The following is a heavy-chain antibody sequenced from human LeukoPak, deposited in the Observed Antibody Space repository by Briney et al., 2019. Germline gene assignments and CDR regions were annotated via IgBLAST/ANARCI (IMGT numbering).Heavy chain of an antibody. Sequence: PGGSLRLSCAASGFTFSSYGMHWVRQAPGKGLEWVAAISYDGSNKYYADSVKGRFTISRDNSKNTLYLQMNSLRAEDTAVYYCAKDCRPALWFGERCYYGMDVWGQGTTVTVSS. D-gene: IGHD3-10*01. V-gene: IGHV3-30*18. J-gene: IGHJ6*02. CDR1: GFTFSSYG. CDR3: AKDCRPALWFGERCYYGMDV. CDR2: ISYDGSNK.